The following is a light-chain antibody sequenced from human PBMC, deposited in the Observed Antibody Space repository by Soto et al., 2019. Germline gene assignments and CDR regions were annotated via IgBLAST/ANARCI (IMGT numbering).Light chain of an antibody. CDR3: QSYDSSLSVV. CDR1: SSNIGAGYN. CDR2: GNS. Sequence: QSVLTQPPSVSGAPGQRVTISCTGSSSNIGAGYNVHWYQQLPETAPKLLIYGNSNRPSGVPDRFSGSKSGTSASLAITKIQAEDEADYYCQSYDSSLSVVFGGGTKVTVL. J-gene: IGLJ2*01. V-gene: IGLV1-40*01.